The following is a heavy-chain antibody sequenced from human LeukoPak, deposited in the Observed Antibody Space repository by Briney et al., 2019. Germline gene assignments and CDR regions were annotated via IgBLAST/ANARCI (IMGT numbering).Heavy chain of an antibody. Sequence: SEPLSLTCAVYGGSFSGYYWSWIRQPPGKALEWIGEINHSGSTNYNPSLKSRVTISVDTSKNQFSLKLSSVTAADTAVYYCARVRRDYGWQAEYYYYGMDVWGQGTTVTVSS. J-gene: IGHJ6*02. V-gene: IGHV4-34*01. CDR1: GGSFSGYY. CDR3: ARVRRDYGWQAEYYYYGMDV. CDR2: INHSGST. D-gene: IGHD4-17*01.